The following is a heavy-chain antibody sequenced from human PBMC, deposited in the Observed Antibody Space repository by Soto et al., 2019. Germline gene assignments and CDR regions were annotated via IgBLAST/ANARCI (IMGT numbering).Heavy chain of an antibody. D-gene: IGHD3-16*02. V-gene: IGHV3-11*01. J-gene: IGHJ5*02. CDR2: ISDTGRTI. CDR1: GVDFRGSY. Sequence: PGGSLRLSCVGSGVDFRGSYMNWIRQAPGKGLEWISYISDTGRTIQYADSVKGRFVISRDNSRDSLYLQMNDLRADDTAIYYCAGFKEGKIVGLRWLDPWGQGTRVTVSS. CDR3: AGFKEGKIVGLRWLDP.